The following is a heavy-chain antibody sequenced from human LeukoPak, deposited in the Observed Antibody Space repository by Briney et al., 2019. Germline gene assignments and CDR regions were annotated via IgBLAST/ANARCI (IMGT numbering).Heavy chain of an antibody. CDR1: EYTFSNYG. CDR2: INTYNGNT. V-gene: IGHV1-18*01. D-gene: IGHD3-3*01. J-gene: IGHJ4*02. Sequence: GASVKVSCKASEYTFSNYGISGVRQAPGQGREWMGWINTYNGNTNYAQRPQGRVTMTIDTSTSTAYMELRRLRSDDTAMYYCAGDMDFWSGYLDYWGQGTLVTVSS. CDR3: AGDMDFWSGYLDY.